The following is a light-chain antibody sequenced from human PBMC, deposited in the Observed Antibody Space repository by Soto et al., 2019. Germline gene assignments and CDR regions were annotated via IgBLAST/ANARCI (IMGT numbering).Light chain of an antibody. CDR2: EFS. J-gene: IGLJ1*01. Sequence: QSLLTPPASVSGSPGHSITISCTCTSNNVGAYDFVSWYQQHPHKASIPLIYEFSNRPSAASNRFSRPTSVNTATLTISGLQAEDEADYYCSSYTSSRTRVFGTGTKVTVL. V-gene: IGLV2-14*03. CDR1: SNNVGAYDF. CDR3: SSYTSSRTRV.